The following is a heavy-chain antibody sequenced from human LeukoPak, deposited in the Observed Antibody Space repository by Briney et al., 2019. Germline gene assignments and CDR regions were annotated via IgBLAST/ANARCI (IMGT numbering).Heavy chain of an antibody. Sequence: GGSLRLSCAASGFTVSSNFMSWVRPAPGKGLEWVSAIYSGGSTYYADSVKGRFTISKDISKNTLFFEMNSLRAEDTAVYYCGREILPSYAFDIWGQGTMVTVSS. V-gene: IGHV3-66*01. CDR1: GFTVSSNF. CDR2: IYSGGST. J-gene: IGHJ3*02. CDR3: GREILPSYAFDI. D-gene: IGHD2/OR15-2a*01.